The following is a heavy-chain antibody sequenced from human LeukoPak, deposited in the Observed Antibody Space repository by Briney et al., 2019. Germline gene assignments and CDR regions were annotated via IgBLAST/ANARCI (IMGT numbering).Heavy chain of an antibody. Sequence: ASVKVSCKASGYTFTSYDINWVRQATGQGLEWMGIINPSGGSTSYAQKFQGRVTMTRDTSTSTVYMELSSLRSEDTAVYYCAGESRDGYNSLDYWGQGTLVTVSS. J-gene: IGHJ4*02. CDR2: INPSGGST. CDR1: GYTFTSYD. V-gene: IGHV1-46*01. D-gene: IGHD5-24*01. CDR3: AGESRDGYNSLDY.